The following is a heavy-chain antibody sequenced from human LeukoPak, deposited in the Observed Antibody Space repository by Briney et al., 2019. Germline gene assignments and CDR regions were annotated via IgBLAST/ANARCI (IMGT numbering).Heavy chain of an antibody. V-gene: IGHV1-46*01. D-gene: IGHD3-16*01. Sequence: ASVKVSCKASGYTFTSYYMHWVRQAPGQGLEWMGLINPSGGSTSYAQKFQGRVTMTRDTSTSTVYMELSSLRSEDTAVYYCARVSRRGEEYFDLWGRGTLVTVSS. CDR2: INPSGGST. CDR3: ARVSRRGEEYFDL. J-gene: IGHJ2*01. CDR1: GYTFTSYY.